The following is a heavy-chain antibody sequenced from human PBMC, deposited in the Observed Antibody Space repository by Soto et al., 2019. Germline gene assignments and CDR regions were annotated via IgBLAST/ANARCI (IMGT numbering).Heavy chain of an antibody. CDR3: AAVIKADAFDI. CDR2: IYYSGST. CDR1: GGSISSSSYY. D-gene: IGHD4-4*01. J-gene: IGHJ3*02. Sequence: QLQLQESGPGLVKPSETLSLTCTVSGGSISSSSYYWGWIRQPPGKGLEWIGSIYYSGSTYYNPSLKSRVTISVDTSKNQFSLKLSSVTAADTAVYYCAAVIKADAFDIWGQGTMVTVSS. V-gene: IGHV4-39*01.